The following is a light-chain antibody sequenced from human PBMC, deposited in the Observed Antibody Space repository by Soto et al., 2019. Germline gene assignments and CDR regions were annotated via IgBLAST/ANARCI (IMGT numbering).Light chain of an antibody. CDR3: DSYTNTNVLV. J-gene: IGLJ1*01. V-gene: IGLV2-14*01. Sequence: QSALTQPASASGSPGQSITISCSGRTSDIQDFNNISWFRHPPGKPPKLILYNVTKRPSGVSPRISGSKFGLTASLIISGLRDDDEYCYLCDSYTNTNVLVFGTGTKVTVL. CDR1: TSDIQDFNN. CDR2: NVT.